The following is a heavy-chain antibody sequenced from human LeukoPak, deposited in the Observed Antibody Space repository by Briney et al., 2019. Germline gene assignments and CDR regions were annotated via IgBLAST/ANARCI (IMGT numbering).Heavy chain of an antibody. J-gene: IGHJ4*02. Sequence: ASVKVSCKASGYTFTGYYMHWVRQAPGQGLEWMGWISAYNGNTNYAQKLQGRVTMTTDTSTSTAYMELRSLRSDDTAVYYCARELYYYDSRTPGYWGQGTLVAVSS. CDR1: GYTFTGYY. V-gene: IGHV1-18*01. CDR3: ARELYYYDSRTPGY. D-gene: IGHD3-22*01. CDR2: ISAYNGNT.